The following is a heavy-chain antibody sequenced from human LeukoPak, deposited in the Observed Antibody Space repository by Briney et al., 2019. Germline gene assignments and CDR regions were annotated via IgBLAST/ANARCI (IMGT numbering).Heavy chain of an antibody. D-gene: IGHD2-15*01. V-gene: IGHV3-33*06. Sequence: PGGSLRLSCAASGFTFSSYGMHWVRQAPGKGLEWVAVIWYDGSNKYYADSVKGRFTISRDNSKNTLYLQMNSLRAEDTAVYYCAKVGTYCSGGSCSNYYYYMDVWGKGTTVTVSS. CDR2: IWYDGSNK. J-gene: IGHJ6*03. CDR1: GFTFSSYG. CDR3: AKVGTYCSGGSCSNYYYYMDV.